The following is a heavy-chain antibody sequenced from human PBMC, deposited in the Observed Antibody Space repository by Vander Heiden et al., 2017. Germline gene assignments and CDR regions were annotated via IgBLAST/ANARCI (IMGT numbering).Heavy chain of an antibody. CDR2: ISGSGGST. CDR1: GFPFRSHA. J-gene: IGHJ4*02. CDR3: AKDRYYDSSGYYYFDY. Sequence: EVQLLESGGGLVQPGGSLRLSCPASGFPFRSHAMRSVRQAPGKGREWVSAISGSGGSTYYADSVKGRFTISRDNSKNTLYLQMNSLRAEDTAVYYCAKDRYYDSSGYYYFDYWGQGTLVTVSS. V-gene: IGHV3-23*01. D-gene: IGHD3-22*01.